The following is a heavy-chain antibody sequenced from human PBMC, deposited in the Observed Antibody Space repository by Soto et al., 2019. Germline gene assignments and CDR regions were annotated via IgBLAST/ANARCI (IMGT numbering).Heavy chain of an antibody. D-gene: IGHD3-22*01. V-gene: IGHV3-33*01. J-gene: IGHJ4*02. CDR2: IWYDGSNK. Sequence: GGSLRLSCAASGFTFSSYGMHWVRQAPGKGLEWVAVIWYDGSNKYYADSVKGRFTISRDNSKNTMYLQMNSLRAEDTAVYYCARASDSSGYYQWVDYWGQGTLVTVSS. CDR3: ARASDSSGYYQWVDY. CDR1: GFTFSSYG.